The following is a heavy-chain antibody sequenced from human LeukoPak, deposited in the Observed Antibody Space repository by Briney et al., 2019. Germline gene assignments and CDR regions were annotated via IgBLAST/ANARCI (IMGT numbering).Heavy chain of an antibody. Sequence: GGSLRLSCAASGFTFSSYSMNWVRQAPGKGLEWVSSISSSSSYIYYADSVKGRFTISRDNAKNSLYLQMNSLRADDTAVYYCVRDRDSSGWYEGFDYWGQGTLVTVSS. D-gene: IGHD6-19*01. CDR2: ISSSSSYI. J-gene: IGHJ4*02. CDR1: GFTFSSYS. CDR3: VRDRDSSGWYEGFDY. V-gene: IGHV3-21*01.